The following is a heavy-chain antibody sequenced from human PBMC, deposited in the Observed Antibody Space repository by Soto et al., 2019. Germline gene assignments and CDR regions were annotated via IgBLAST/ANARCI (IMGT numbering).Heavy chain of an antibody. Sequence: SETLSLTCTVSGGSISSSSYYWGWIRQPPGKGLEWIGSIYYSGSTYYNPSLKSRVTISVDTSKNHFSLKLTSVTAADTAVYYCASRGAYWNDFDYWGQGTLVTVSS. CDR2: IYYSGST. J-gene: IGHJ4*02. CDR3: ASRGAYWNDFDY. V-gene: IGHV4-39*01. D-gene: IGHD1-1*01. CDR1: GGSISSSSYY.